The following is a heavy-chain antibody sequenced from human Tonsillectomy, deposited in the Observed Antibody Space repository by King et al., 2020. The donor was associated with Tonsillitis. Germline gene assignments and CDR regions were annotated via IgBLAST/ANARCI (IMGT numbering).Heavy chain of an antibody. CDR3: AKEPPVDDGMDV. CDR1: GFTFSTYG. V-gene: IGHV3-30*18. Sequence: HVQLVESGGGVVQPGRSLRLSCAASGFTFSTYGMHWVRQAPGKGLEWVAVISYDGSNKYYADSVKGRFTISRDNSKNTLYLQMNSLRAEDTAVYYCAKEPPVDDGMDVWGQGTTVTVSS. J-gene: IGHJ6*02. D-gene: IGHD2-15*01. CDR2: ISYDGSNK.